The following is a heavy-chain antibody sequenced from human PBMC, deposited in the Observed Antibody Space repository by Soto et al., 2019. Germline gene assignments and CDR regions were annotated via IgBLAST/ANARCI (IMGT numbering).Heavy chain of an antibody. CDR3: ARVSGSYYYGMDV. Sequence: SETLSLTCAVSGGSISSSNWWCWVRQPPGKGLEWIGESYHSGSTKYNPSLKSRVTISVDKSKNQFSLKLSSVTAADTAVYYCARVSGSYYYGMDVWGQGTTVT. V-gene: IGHV4-4*02. CDR1: GGSISSSNW. J-gene: IGHJ6*02. CDR2: SYHSGST.